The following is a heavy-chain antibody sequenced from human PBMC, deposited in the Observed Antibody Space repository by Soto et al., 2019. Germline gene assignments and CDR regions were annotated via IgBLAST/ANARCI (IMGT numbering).Heavy chain of an antibody. CDR1: GGSISSYY. Sequence: QVQLQESGPGLVKPSETLSLTCTVSGGSISSYYWSWIRQPPGKGLEWIGYIYYSGSTNYNPSLKSRVTISVDTSKNQFSLKLSSVTAADTAVYYCARERDEYNSLFDYWGQGTLVTVSS. V-gene: IGHV4-59*01. CDR2: IYYSGST. D-gene: IGHD1-1*01. CDR3: ARERDEYNSLFDY. J-gene: IGHJ4*02.